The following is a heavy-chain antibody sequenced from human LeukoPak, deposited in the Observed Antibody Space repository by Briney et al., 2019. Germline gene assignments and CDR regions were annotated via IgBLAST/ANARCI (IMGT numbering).Heavy chain of an antibody. Sequence: GGSLRLSCAASGFTFSRYWMHWVRQAPGKGLEWVGSFTGRTYGGTTEYAASVRGRFTISIDDSKSIAYLQMNSLTTEDTAAYYCTRWTTVTTFEYWGQGTQVAVSS. CDR1: GFTFSRYW. CDR3: TRWTTVTTFEY. V-gene: IGHV3-49*04. CDR2: FTGRTYGGTT. J-gene: IGHJ4*02. D-gene: IGHD4-17*01.